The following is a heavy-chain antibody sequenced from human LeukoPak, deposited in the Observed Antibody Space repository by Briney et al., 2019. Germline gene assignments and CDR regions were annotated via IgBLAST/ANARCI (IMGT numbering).Heavy chain of an antibody. CDR2: INPSGGST. Sequence: GASVKVSCKASGYTFTSYYMHWVRQAPGQGLEWMGIINPSGGSTSYAQKFRGRVTMTRDTSTSTVYMERSSLRSEDTAVYYCARASSIFDILTGYTYFDYWGQGTLVTVSS. J-gene: IGHJ4*02. V-gene: IGHV1-46*01. CDR3: ARASSIFDILTGYTYFDY. CDR1: GYTFTSYY. D-gene: IGHD3-9*01.